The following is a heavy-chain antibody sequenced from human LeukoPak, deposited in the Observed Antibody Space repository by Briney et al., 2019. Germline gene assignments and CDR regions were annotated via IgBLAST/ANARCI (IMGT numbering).Heavy chain of an antibody. D-gene: IGHD6-19*01. J-gene: IGHJ4*02. Sequence: PSETLSLTCTVSGGSISSYYWSWIRQPPGKGLEWIGYIYYSGSTNYNPSLKSRVTISVDTSKNQFSLKLSSVTAADTAVYYCARAAGRKSSSGYFDYWGQGTLATVSS. CDR3: ARAAGRKSSSGYFDY. CDR1: GGSISSYY. V-gene: IGHV4-59*01. CDR2: IYYSGST.